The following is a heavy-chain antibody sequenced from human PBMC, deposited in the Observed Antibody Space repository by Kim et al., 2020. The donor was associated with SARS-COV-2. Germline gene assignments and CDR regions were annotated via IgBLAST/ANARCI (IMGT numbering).Heavy chain of an antibody. CDR1: GASITTYF. Sequence: SETLSLTCTVSGASITTYFWSWIRQPPGKGLEWIGYIYYSGTTKYNPSLQSRVTISVDMSKNQFSLKLSSVTAADTAVYYCARGRSCYLWGQGTLVYVSS. V-gene: IGHV4-59*13. D-gene: IGHD2-15*01. J-gene: IGHJ5*02. CDR2: IYYSGTT. CDR3: ARGRSCYL.